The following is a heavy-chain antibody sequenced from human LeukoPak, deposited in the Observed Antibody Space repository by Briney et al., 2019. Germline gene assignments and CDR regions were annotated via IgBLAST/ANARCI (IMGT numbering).Heavy chain of an antibody. D-gene: IGHD4-17*01. V-gene: IGHV1-69*04. CDR2: IIPILGIA. Sequence: SVKVSCKASGGTFSSYAISWVRPAPGQGLEWMGRIIPILGIANYAQKFQGRVTITADKSTSTAYMELSSLRSEDTAVYYCARGPYDYGDYVFDYWGQGTLVTVSS. J-gene: IGHJ4*02. CDR1: GGTFSSYA. CDR3: ARGPYDYGDYVFDY.